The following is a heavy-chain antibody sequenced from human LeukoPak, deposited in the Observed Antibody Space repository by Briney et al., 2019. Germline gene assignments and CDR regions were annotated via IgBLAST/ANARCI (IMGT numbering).Heavy chain of an antibody. CDR1: GYTFTSYG. CDR3: ASTRYYYDSSGILDY. CDR2: ISAYNGNT. D-gene: IGHD3-22*01. V-gene: IGHV1-18*01. J-gene: IGHJ4*02. Sequence: ASVKVSCKASGYTFTSYGISWVRQAPGQGLEWMGWISAYNGNTNYAQKFQGRVTMTRDTSISTVYLELSRLRSDDTAVYYCASTRYYYDSSGILDYWGQGTLVTVSS.